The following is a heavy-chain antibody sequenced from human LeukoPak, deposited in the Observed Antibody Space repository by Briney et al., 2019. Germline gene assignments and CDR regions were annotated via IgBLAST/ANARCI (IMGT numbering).Heavy chain of an antibody. CDR2: IYPGDSET. Sequence: GESLKISCKGSGYSFIRYWTGWVRQMPAKSLEWMGIIYPGDSETRYSPSFQGQVTISADKSISTAYLQWSSLKASDTAMYYCATGGVYSSNFDYWGQGTLVTVSS. CDR3: ATGGVYSSNFDY. J-gene: IGHJ4*02. D-gene: IGHD6-13*01. V-gene: IGHV5-51*01. CDR1: GYSFIRYW.